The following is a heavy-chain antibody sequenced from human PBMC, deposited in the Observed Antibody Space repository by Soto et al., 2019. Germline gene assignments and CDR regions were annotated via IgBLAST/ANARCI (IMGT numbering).Heavy chain of an antibody. D-gene: IGHD3-22*01. J-gene: IGHJ4*02. CDR3: AKDPHYYDSSRYYQSYFDY. V-gene: IGHV3-30*18. CDR2: ISFDGSNK. CDR1: GFTFSTYG. Sequence: GSLRLSCAASGFTFSTYGMHWVLQAPGKRLEWVALISFDGSNKYYADSVKGRLSISRDNSKNTLYLQMNSLRAEDTAVYYCAKDPHYYDSSRYYQSYFDYWGQGTLVTVSS.